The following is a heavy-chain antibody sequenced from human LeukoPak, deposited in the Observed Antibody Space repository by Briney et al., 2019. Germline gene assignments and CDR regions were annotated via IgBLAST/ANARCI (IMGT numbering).Heavy chain of an antibody. CDR1: GGSISSSSYY. J-gene: IGHJ6*02. V-gene: IGHV3-23*01. Sequence: PSETLSLTCTVSGGSISSSSYYWGWIRQPPGKGLEWVSGISNSGGSTYYADSVKGRFTISRDNSKNTLYLQMNSLRAEDTAVYYCAKLLGTIYPLWGMDVWGQGTTVTVSS. D-gene: IGHD2-21*01. CDR3: AKLLGTIYPLWGMDV. CDR2: ISNSGGST.